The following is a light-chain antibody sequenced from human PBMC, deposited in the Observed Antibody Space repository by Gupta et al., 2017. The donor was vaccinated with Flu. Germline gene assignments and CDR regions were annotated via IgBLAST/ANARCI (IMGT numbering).Light chain of an antibody. J-gene: IGLJ3*02. CDR3: SSFTTSSTLV. CDR1: SSDVGAYNY. V-gene: IGLV2-14*03. CDR2: EVS. Sequence: QSALTQPASVSGSPGPSITISCTGTSSDVGAYNYVSWYQQHPGKVPKLMIYEVSNRPSGVADRFSASKSGNTASLTISGLQAEDEADYYCSSFTTSSTLVFGGGTKVFVL.